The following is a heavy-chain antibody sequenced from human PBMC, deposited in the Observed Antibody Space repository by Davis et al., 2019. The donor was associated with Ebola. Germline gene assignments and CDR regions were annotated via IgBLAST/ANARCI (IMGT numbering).Heavy chain of an antibody. CDR3: ARHGHWVAGTRGYYYGMDV. V-gene: IGHV4-39*01. CDR2: IYYSGST. J-gene: IGHJ6*02. CDR1: GGPISSSSYY. Sequence: MPSETLSLTCTVSGGPISSSSYYWGWIRQPPGKGLEWIGRIYYSGSTYYNPPLKSRVTISVDTSKNQFSLKLSSVTAADTAVYYCARHGHWVAGTRGYYYGMDVWGQGTAVTVSS. D-gene: IGHD6-19*01.